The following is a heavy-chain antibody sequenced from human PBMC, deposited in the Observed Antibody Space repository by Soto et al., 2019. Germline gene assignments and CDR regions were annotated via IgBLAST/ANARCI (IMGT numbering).Heavy chain of an antibody. J-gene: IGHJ4*02. Sequence: SGPTLVNPTETLTLTCYFSGFSLSTNGVGVGWIRQPPGKTLEWLAMIYWDDDKVYRPSPMSRLTVTKDSSKNEVVLTMTNMDPVDTATYYCVYSSLYGGDFWGQGTLVTVSS. CDR3: VYSSLYGGDF. CDR1: GFSLSTNGVG. D-gene: IGHD4-17*01. V-gene: IGHV2-5*02. CDR2: IYWDDDK.